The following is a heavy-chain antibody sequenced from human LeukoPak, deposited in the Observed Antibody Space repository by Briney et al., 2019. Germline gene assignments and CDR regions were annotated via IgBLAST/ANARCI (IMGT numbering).Heavy chain of an antibody. CDR1: GGTFSSYA. Sequence: ASVKVSCKASGGTFSSYAISWVRQAPGQGLEWMGWINPNSGGTNYAQKFQGRVTMTRDTSISTAYMELSRLRSDDTAVYYCARGQQLVPWGVDYWGQGTLVTVSS. J-gene: IGHJ4*02. V-gene: IGHV1-2*02. D-gene: IGHD6-13*01. CDR2: INPNSGGT. CDR3: ARGQQLVPWGVDY.